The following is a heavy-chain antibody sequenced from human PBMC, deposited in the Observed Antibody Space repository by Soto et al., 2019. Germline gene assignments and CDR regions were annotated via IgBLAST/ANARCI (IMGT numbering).Heavy chain of an antibody. D-gene: IGHD7-27*01. V-gene: IGHV3-66*01. Sequence: EVQLVESGGGLVQPGESLRLSFAASGFTVSNNYMSWGSQAPGKGLEWVSFIYSGGNTYYADSVKGRFTISRDKSKNTLYLQMNNLRVEDTAVYCCPRRPGSWGQGTLVNVS. J-gene: IGHJ5*02. CDR2: IYSGGNT. CDR3: PRRPGS. CDR1: GFTVSNNY.